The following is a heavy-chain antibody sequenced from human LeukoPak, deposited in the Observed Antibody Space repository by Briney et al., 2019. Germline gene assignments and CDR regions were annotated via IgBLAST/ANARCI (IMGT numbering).Heavy chain of an antibody. CDR1: RFTFSIHA. Sequence: GALRLSRAGSRFTFSIHAMSWVRQAPGKGLEWVSNIGGGDTYYADSVKGRFTISRDDSQSTVHLQMNSLRAEDTAVYYCAKDWIPYNRVFDCFDFWGQGTLVTVSS. CDR3: AKDWIPYNRVFDCFDF. CDR2: IGGGDT. D-gene: IGHD1-1*01. J-gene: IGHJ4*02. V-gene: IGHV3-23*01.